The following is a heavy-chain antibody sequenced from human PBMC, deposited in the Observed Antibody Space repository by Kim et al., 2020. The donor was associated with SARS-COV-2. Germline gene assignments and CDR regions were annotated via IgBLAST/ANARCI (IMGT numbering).Heavy chain of an antibody. CDR2: ISYDGSNK. Sequence: GGSLRLSCAASGFTFSSYAMHWVRQAPGKGLEWVAVISYDGSNKYYADSVKGRFTISRDNSKNTLYLQMNSLRAEDTAVYYCARDYETPYYDSSRIAYY. CDR3: ARDYETPYYDSSRIAYY. V-gene: IGHV3-30*04. CDR1: GFTFSSYA. D-gene: IGHD3-22*01. J-gene: IGHJ6*01.